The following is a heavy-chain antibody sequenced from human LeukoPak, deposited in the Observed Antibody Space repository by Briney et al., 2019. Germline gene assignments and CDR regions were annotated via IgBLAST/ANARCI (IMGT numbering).Heavy chain of an antibody. D-gene: IGHD1-26*01. J-gene: IGHJ4*02. CDR2: IYYSGST. CDR1: GGSISSSSYY. V-gene: IGHV4-39*07. Sequence: SETLSLTCTVSGGSISSSSYYWGWIRQPPGKGLEWIGSIYYSGSTYYNPSLKSRVTMSLDESKNHLYLNLAYVTAADTAVYYCSRESGPFSPFGHWGQGTLVAVTS. CDR3: SRESGPFSPFGH.